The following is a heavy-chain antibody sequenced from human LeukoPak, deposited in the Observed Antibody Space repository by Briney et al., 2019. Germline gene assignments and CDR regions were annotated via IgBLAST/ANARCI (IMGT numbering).Heavy chain of an antibody. CDR1: GYSFTSYW. CDR3: ASTRKNDSSGYYYRNDAFDI. J-gene: IGHJ3*02. D-gene: IGHD3-22*01. Sequence: GESLKISCKGSGYSFTSYWIGWVRQMPGKGLEWMGIIYPGDSDTRYSPSFQGQVTISADKSISTAYLQWRSLKASDTAMYYCASTRKNDSSGYYYRNDAFDIWGQGTMVTVSS. CDR2: IYPGDSDT. V-gene: IGHV5-51*01.